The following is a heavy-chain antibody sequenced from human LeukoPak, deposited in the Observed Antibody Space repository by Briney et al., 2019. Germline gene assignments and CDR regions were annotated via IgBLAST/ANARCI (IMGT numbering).Heavy chain of an antibody. V-gene: IGHV3-30*02. CDR1: GFTFNTYN. CDR3: ARERTTVTPFYYYGMDV. Sequence: GGSLRLSCAASGFTFNTYNMHWVRQPPGKGLEWVAFIRYDGSNKYYADSVKGRFTISRDNSKNTLYLQMNSLRAEDTAVYYCARERTTVTPFYYYGMDVWGQGTTVTVSS. D-gene: IGHD4-17*01. CDR2: IRYDGSNK. J-gene: IGHJ6*02.